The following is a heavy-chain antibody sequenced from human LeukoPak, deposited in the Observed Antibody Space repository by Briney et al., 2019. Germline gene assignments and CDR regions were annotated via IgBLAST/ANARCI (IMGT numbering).Heavy chain of an antibody. Sequence: SETLSLTCTVSGGSISSSSYYWGWIRQPPGKGLEWIGSIYYSGGTYYNPSLKSRVTISVDTSKNQFSLKLSSVTAADTAVYYCAGNSIAAFDIWGQGTMVTVSS. D-gene: IGHD2/OR15-2a*01. CDR1: GGSISSSSYY. CDR3: AGNSIAAFDI. CDR2: IYYSGGT. V-gene: IGHV4-39*01. J-gene: IGHJ3*02.